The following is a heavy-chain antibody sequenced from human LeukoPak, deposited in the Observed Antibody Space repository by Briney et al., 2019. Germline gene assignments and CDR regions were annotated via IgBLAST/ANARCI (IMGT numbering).Heavy chain of an antibody. Sequence: GGSLRLSCAASGFTFSSYAMSWVRQAPGKGLEWVSAISGSGGSTYYADSVKGRFTISRDNSKNTLYLQMNSQRAEDTAVYYCAKGILVGAFWSGYQTIDYWGQGTLVTVSS. CDR3: AKGILVGAFWSGYQTIDY. CDR1: GFTFSSYA. D-gene: IGHD3-3*01. J-gene: IGHJ4*02. CDR2: ISGSGGST. V-gene: IGHV3-23*01.